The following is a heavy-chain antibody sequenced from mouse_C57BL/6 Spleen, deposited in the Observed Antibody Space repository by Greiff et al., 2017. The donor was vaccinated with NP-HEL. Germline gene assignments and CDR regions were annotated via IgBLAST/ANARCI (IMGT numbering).Heavy chain of an antibody. CDR1: GYTFTDYY. CDR2: INPYNGGP. J-gene: IGHJ4*01. CDR3: ARRGVYYAMDY. Sequence: VQLKQSGPVLVKPGASVKMSCKASGYTFTDYYMNWVKQSHGKSLEWIGVINPYNGGPSYNQKFKGKATLTVDKSSSTAYMELNSLTSEDSAVYYCARRGVYYAMDYWGQGTSVTVSS. V-gene: IGHV1-19*01.